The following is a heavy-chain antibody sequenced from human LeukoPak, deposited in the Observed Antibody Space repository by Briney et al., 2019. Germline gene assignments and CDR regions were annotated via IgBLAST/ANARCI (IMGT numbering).Heavy chain of an antibody. D-gene: IGHD3-9*01. V-gene: IGHV5-10-1*01. J-gene: IGHJ6*04. Sequence: GESLKISCKGSGYSFTSYWISWVRQMPGKGLEWMGRIDPRDSYTNYSPSFQGHVTISADKSISTAYLQWSSLKASDTAMYYCARLNTADDISQTYYYYYGMDVWGKGTTVTVSS. CDR1: GYSFTSYW. CDR2: IDPRDSYT. CDR3: ARLNTADDISQTYYYYYGMDV.